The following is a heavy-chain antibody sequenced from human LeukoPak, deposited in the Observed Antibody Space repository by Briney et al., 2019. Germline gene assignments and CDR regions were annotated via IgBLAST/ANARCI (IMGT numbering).Heavy chain of an antibody. CDR2: INAGNGDT. V-gene: IGHV1-3*01. Sequence: ASVKVSCKASGYTFTNYAINWVRQAPGQRLEWLGWINAGNGDTKSSQKFQGRVTITRDTSASTAYMELSSLRSEDTAVYYCARGIWSRSKWYYYDHWGQGTLVTVSS. CDR1: GYTFTNYA. J-gene: IGHJ4*02. CDR3: ARGIWSRSKWYYYDH. D-gene: IGHD6-13*01.